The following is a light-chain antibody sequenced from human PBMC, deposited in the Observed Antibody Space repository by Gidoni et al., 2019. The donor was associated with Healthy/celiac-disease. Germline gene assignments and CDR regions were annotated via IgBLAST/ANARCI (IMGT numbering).Light chain of an antibody. CDR1: SSDVGGYNY. CDR3: CSYAGSYALV. J-gene: IGLJ3*02. V-gene: IGLV2-11*01. Sequence: QSALTRPRPVYGTPGQSVTGSCTGTSSDVGGYNYVSWYQQHPGKAPKLMIYDVSKLPSGVPDRFSGSKSGNTASLTISGLQADDEADYYCCSYAGSYALVFGGGTKLTVL. CDR2: DVS.